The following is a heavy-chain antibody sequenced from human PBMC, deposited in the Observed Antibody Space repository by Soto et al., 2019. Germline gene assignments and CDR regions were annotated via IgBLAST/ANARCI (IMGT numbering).Heavy chain of an antibody. D-gene: IGHD5-18*01. Sequence: SVKVSCKASGGTFSSYAISWVRQAPGQGLEWMGGIIPIFGTANYAQKFQGRVTITADESTSTAYMELSSLRSEDTAVYYCARNGYSYGYTYYYYGMDVWGQGTTVTVSS. CDR1: GGTFSSYA. CDR2: IIPIFGTA. CDR3: ARNGYSYGYTYYYYGMDV. V-gene: IGHV1-69*13. J-gene: IGHJ6*02.